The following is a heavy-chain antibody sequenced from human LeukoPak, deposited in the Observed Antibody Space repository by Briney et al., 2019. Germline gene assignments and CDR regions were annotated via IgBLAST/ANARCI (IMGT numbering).Heavy chain of an antibody. D-gene: IGHD5-24*01. J-gene: IGHJ4*02. CDR1: GFTVSSNY. CDR2: IYTGGGT. CDR3: ARDRWLQSGYYFDY. Sequence: GGSLRLSCAASGFTVSSNYMSWVRQAPGKGLEWVSVIYTGGGTYYADPVKGRFTISRDNSKNTLYLQMNSLRADDTAVYYCARDRWLQSGYYFDYWGQGTLVTVSS. V-gene: IGHV3-66*01.